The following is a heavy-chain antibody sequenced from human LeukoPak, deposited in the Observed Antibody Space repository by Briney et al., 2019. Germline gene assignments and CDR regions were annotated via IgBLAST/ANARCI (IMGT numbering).Heavy chain of an antibody. CDR2: IYYSGST. D-gene: IGHD1-7*01. J-gene: IGHJ5*02. CDR1: GGSISSYY. CDR3: ARVPSERLGITGTTVWFDP. V-gene: IGHV4-59*01. Sequence: SETLSLTCTVSGGSISSYYWSWIRQPPGKGLEWIGYIYYSGSTNYNPSLESRVTISVDTSKNQFSLKLSSVTAADTAVYYCARVPSERLGITGTTVWFDPWGQGTLVTVSS.